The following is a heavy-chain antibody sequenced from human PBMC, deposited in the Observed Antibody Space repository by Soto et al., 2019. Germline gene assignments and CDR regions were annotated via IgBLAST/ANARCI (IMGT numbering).Heavy chain of an antibody. J-gene: IGHJ4*02. CDR1: GGSFSVYY. CDR3: ARNKWFGATQGLDY. V-gene: IGHV4-34*01. CDR2: INHSGST. Sequence: SETLSLTCAVYGGSFSVYYWSWIRQPPGKGLEWIGEINHSGSTNYNPSLKSRVTISVDTSKNQFSLKLSSVTAADTAVYYCARNKWFGATQGLDYWGQGTLVTVSS. D-gene: IGHD3-10*01.